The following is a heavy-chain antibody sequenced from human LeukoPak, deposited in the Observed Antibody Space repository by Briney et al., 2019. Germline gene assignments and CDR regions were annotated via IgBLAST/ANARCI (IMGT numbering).Heavy chain of an antibody. CDR3: AKDRYCSGGSCQSNAFDI. CDR2: SSGSGAST. CDR1: GFTFINYA. J-gene: IGHJ3*02. D-gene: IGHD2-15*01. Sequence: GGSLRLSCVGSGFTFINYAMTWVRQSPGRGLEYVSSSSGSGASTHYADSVKGRFTISRDNSRNTLYLEMSSLRAEDTAVYYCAKDRYCSGGSCQSNAFDIWGQGTMVTVSS. V-gene: IGHV3-23*01.